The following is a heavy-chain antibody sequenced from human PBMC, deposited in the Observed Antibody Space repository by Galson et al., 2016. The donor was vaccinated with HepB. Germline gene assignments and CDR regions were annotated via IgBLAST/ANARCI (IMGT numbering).Heavy chain of an antibody. V-gene: IGHV3-53*01. D-gene: IGHD6-19*01. J-gene: IGHJ4*02. CDR1: GFSVSSFY. CDR3: ASPDTLSGLSHYFDY. Sequence: SLRLSCAASGFSVSSFYMGWVRQAPGKGLEWVSVIESGGSTVYADSVRGRFIISRDSSKNTIYLQMNSLRAEDTAVYYCASPDTLSGLSHYFDYWGQGILVTVSS. CDR2: IESGGST.